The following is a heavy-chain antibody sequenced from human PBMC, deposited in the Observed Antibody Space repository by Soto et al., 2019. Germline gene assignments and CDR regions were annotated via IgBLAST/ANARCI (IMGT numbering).Heavy chain of an antibody. Sequence: QVQLVQSGAEVKKPGASVKVSCKASGYTFTNYVMHWVRQAPGQRLEWMGSINAGDDNTKYSQKFQGRVTITTDTSASTAYMELSSLRSEDTAVYYCARESGHPLDYWGQGTLVTVSS. CDR1: GYTFTNYV. CDR2: INAGDDNT. CDR3: ARESGHPLDY. D-gene: IGHD2-15*01. V-gene: IGHV1-3*01. J-gene: IGHJ4*02.